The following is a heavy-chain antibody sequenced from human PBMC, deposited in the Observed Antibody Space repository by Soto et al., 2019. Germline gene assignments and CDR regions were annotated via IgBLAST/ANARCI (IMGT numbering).Heavy chain of an antibody. CDR2: IDPGNGNT. CDR1: GYTLTELS. Sequence: GASVKVSCKVSGYTLTELSMHWVRQAPGKGLEWMGGIDPGNGNTVYAQRFQGRVTMTTDTSANTAYMELSSLGSEDTAVYYCARVWSANRDEHSNYNYWGQGSLVPVSS. CDR3: ARVWSANRDEHSNYNY. J-gene: IGHJ4*02. V-gene: IGHV1-24*01. D-gene: IGHD3-10*01.